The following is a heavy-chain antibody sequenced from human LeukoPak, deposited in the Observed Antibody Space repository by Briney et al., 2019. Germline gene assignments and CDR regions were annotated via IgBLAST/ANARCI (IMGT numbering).Heavy chain of an antibody. V-gene: IGHV3-53*01. Sequence: PGGSLRLSCAASGFTDYMTWVRQAPGKGLEWVSVIYSGGSTYYAASVKGRFSVSRDNSKNTVYLQMNSLRAEDTAVYYCAGVSFSSGWYRDYWGRGTLSPSPQ. J-gene: IGHJ4*02. CDR2: IYSGGST. CDR3: AGVSFSSGWYRDY. CDR1: GFTDY. D-gene: IGHD6-19*01.